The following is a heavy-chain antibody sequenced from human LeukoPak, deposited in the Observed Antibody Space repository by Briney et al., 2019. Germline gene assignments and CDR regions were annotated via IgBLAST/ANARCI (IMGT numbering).Heavy chain of an antibody. CDR1: GYTFTGYY. CDR2: INPNSGGT. V-gene: IGHV1-2*02. Sequence: GASVKVSCKASGYTFTGYYMHWVRQAPGQGLEWMGWINPNSGGTNYAQKLQGRVTMTTDTSTSTAYMELRSLRSDDTAVYYCARDWGQLWFFDYWGQGTLVTVSS. D-gene: IGHD5-18*01. CDR3: ARDWGQLWFFDY. J-gene: IGHJ4*02.